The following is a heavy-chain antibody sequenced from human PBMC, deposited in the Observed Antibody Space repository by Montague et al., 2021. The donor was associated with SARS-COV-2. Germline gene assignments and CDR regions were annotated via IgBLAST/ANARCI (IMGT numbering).Heavy chain of an antibody. V-gene: IGHV4-4*02. CDR3: ARQAPGVDYYFDS. CDR2: LFHSGAT. CDR1: GDSISSSHW. D-gene: IGHD6-13*01. Sequence: SETLSLTCVVSGDSISSSHWWTWVRQSPGKGPEWIGDLFHSGATNYNPTLKSRVTFSVDKSKNQFSLKMTSVTAADTAFYYCARQAPGVDYYFDSWGQGTRVTVAS. J-gene: IGHJ4*02.